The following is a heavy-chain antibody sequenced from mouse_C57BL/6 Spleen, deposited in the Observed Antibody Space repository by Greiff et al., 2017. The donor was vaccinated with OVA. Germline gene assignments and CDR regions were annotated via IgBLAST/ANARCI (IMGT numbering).Heavy chain of an antibody. V-gene: IGHV3-6*01. Sequence: ESGPGLVKPSQSLSLTCSVTGYSITSGYYWNWIRQFPGNKLEWMGYISYDGSNNYNPSLKNRISITRDTSKNQFCLKLNSVTTEDTATYYCAGYYYGSSHWYFDVWGTGTTVTVSS. CDR1: GYSITSGYY. CDR3: AGYYYGSSHWYFDV. CDR2: ISYDGSN. D-gene: IGHD1-1*01. J-gene: IGHJ1*03.